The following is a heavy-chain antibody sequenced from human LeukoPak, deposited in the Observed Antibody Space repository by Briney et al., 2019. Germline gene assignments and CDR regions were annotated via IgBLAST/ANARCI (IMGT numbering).Heavy chain of an antibody. CDR3: ATAKGSVAGLIDY. CDR2: IYYSGST. Sequence: SETLSLTCTVSGGAISRYYWSWIRQPPGKGLEWIGYIYYSGSTNYNPSLKSRVTISVDTSKNQFSLKMSSMTAADTAVYYCATAKGSVAGLIDYWGQGTLVTVSS. V-gene: IGHV4-59*01. CDR1: GGAISRYY. D-gene: IGHD6-19*01. J-gene: IGHJ4*02.